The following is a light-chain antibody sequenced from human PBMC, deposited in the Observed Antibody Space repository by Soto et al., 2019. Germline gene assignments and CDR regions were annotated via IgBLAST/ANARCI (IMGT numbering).Light chain of an antibody. Sequence: DNQMTQSPSSLSASLGERVTITCRTIQIISNSLDWYQQKPGKAPNLLIYDIPNLHSGVPPRFTGSASGTDFTLSISSLQPEDFATYYCQQTSSAPWTFGQGTDVVIK. CDR3: QQTSSAPWT. CDR1: QIISNS. V-gene: IGKV1-39*01. J-gene: IGKJ1*01. CDR2: DIP.